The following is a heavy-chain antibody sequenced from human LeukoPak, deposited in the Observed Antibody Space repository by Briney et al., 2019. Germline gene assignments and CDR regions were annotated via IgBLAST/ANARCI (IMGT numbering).Heavy chain of an antibody. Sequence: PGGSLRLSCAASGFIFSSYGMHWVRQAPGKGLEWVAFIRYDGSNKYYADSVKGRFTISRDNSKNTLYLQMNSLRAEDTAVYYCAKGLAYSFDYWGQGTLVTVSS. V-gene: IGHV3-30*02. J-gene: IGHJ4*02. CDR1: GFIFSSYG. D-gene: IGHD3/OR15-3a*01. CDR3: AKGLAYSFDY. CDR2: IRYDGSNK.